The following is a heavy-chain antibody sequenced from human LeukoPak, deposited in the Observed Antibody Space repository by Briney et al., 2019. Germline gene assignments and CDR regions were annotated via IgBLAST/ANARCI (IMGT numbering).Heavy chain of an antibody. D-gene: IGHD6-13*01. CDR3: ARSAAAGRNYYYHYMDV. CDR2: INTNTGNP. J-gene: IGHJ6*03. V-gene: IGHV7-4-1*02. CDR1: GYTFTSYA. Sequence: ASVKVSCKASGYTFTSYAMNWVRQAPGQGLEWMGWINTNTGNPTYAQGFTGRFVFSLDTSVSTAYLQISSLKAEDTAVYYCARSAAAGRNYYYHYMDVWGKGTTVTVSS.